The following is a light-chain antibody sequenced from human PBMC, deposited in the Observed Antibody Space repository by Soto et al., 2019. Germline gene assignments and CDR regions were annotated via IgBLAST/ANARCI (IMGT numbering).Light chain of an antibody. J-gene: IGKJ4*01. CDR3: QQYNGLPLT. CDR2: HAS. CDR1: ESVSNN. Sequence: EIVMTQSPATLSVSPGERATLSCRASESVSNNLAWYQQKFGQAPRLLIYHASTRATGIPARFSGSGSGTELTLTISSLQSEDVAIYYCQQYNGLPLTFGRGTKVEIK. V-gene: IGKV3-15*01.